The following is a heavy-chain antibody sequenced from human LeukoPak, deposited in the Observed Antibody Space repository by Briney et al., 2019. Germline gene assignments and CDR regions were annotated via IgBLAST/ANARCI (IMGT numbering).Heavy chain of an antibody. V-gene: IGHV3-7*03. D-gene: IGHD3-16*01. J-gene: IGHJ6*02. CDR1: GFTFSNYW. CDR3: ARSRAAVVMGELIPSFYYGMDV. Sequence: GGSLRLSCAASGFTFSNYWMTWVRQVPGKGLEWVATIRQDGGERYYVDSVEGRFTISRDNGKTSVYLQMNSLRADDTAVYYCARSRAAVVMGELIPSFYYGMDVWGQGTTVTVSS. CDR2: IRQDGGER.